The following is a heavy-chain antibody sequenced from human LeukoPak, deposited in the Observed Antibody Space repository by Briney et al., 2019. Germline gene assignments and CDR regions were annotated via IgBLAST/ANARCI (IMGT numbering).Heavy chain of an antibody. D-gene: IGHD3-22*01. CDR1: GFTFSNAW. Sequence: GRSLRLSCAASGFTFSNAWMSWVRQAPGKGLEWVGRIKSKTDGGTTDYAAPVKGRFTISRDDSKNTLYPQMNSLKTEDTAVYYCTTDPGYYYDSSGAFFDYWGQGTLVTVSS. CDR2: IKSKTDGGTT. CDR3: TTDPGYYYDSSGAFFDY. V-gene: IGHV3-15*01. J-gene: IGHJ4*02.